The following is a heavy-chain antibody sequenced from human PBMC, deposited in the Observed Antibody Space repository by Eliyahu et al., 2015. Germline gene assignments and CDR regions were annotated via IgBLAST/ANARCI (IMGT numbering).Heavy chain of an antibody. D-gene: IGHD2-2*01. CDR2: ISYDGSNK. Sequence: QVQLVESGGGMVQPGRSLXLSCXASGFPXXXYYMHWVRQAPGKGLEWVAVISYDGSNKYYADSVKGRFTISRDNSKNTLYLQMNSLRAEDTAVYYCARAEDIVVVPAAMGIDYWGQGTLVTVSS. CDR3: ARAEDIVVVPAAMGIDY. J-gene: IGHJ4*02. V-gene: IGHV3-30-3*01. CDR1: GFPXXXYY.